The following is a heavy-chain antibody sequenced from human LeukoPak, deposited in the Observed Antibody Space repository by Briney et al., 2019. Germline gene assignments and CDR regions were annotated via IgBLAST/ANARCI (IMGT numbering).Heavy chain of an antibody. D-gene: IGHD3-22*01. CDR2: IYYSGST. CDR3: ARDSIESYFDY. Sequence: ASQTLSLTCTVSGGSISSGDYYWSWIRQPPGKGLEWIGYIYYSGSTYYNPSLKSRVTISVDTSKNQFSLELSSVTAADTAVYYCARDSIESYFDYWGQGTLVTVSS. V-gene: IGHV4-30-4*01. CDR1: GGSISSGDYY. J-gene: IGHJ4*02.